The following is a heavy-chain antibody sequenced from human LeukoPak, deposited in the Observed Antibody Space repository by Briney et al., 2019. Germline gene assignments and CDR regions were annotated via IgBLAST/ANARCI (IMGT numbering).Heavy chain of an antibody. CDR2: INPNSGGT. J-gene: IGHJ5*02. Sequence: ASVKVSCKASGYTFTGYYMHWVRQAPAQGLEWMGCINPNSGGTNYAQKFQGRVTMTRDTSINTAYMELSRLRSDDRAVYYCARDPDMSSYGLVGWFDPWGQGTLVTVSS. D-gene: IGHD5-18*01. CDR3: ARDPDMSSYGLVGWFDP. CDR1: GYTFTGYY. V-gene: IGHV1-2*02.